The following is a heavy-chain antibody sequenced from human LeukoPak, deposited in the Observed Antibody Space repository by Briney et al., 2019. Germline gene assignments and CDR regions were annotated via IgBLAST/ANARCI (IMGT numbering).Heavy chain of an antibody. D-gene: IGHD3-22*01. V-gene: IGHV4-59*01. CDR3: ARLSYYDSSGYYYFFDY. J-gene: IGHJ4*02. CDR2: IYYSGST. Sequence: SETLSLTCTVSGGSISSYYWSWIRQPPGKGLEWIGYIYYSGSTNYNPSLKSRVTISVDTSKNQFSLKLSSVTAADTAVYYCARLSYYDSSGYYYFFDYWGQGTLVTVSS. CDR1: GGSISSYY.